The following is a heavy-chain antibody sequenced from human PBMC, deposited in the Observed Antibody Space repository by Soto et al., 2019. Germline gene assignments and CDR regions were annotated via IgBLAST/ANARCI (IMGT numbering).Heavy chain of an antibody. J-gene: IGHJ5*02. CDR2: INHSGST. CDR1: GGSISSSSYY. D-gene: IGHD3-10*01. CDR3: ESFFIRGNRYALRARGSFDP. V-gene: IGHV4-39*07. Sequence: PSETLSLTCTVSGGSISSSSYYWGWIRQPPGKGLEWIGEINHSGSTNYNPSLKSRVTISVDTSKNQFSLKLSSVTAADTAVYFFESFFIRGNRYALRARGSFDP.